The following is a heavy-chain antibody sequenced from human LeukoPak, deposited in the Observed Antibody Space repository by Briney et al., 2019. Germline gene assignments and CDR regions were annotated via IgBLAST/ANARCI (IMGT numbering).Heavy chain of an antibody. V-gene: IGHV1-46*01. CDR1: GYTFTIYY. J-gene: IGHJ6*03. Sequence: ASVKVSCKASGYTFTIYYMHWVRQAPGQGLERMGIINPSGGSTSYAQKFQGRVTMTRDMSTSTVYMELSSLRSEDTAVYYCARDPEGTYYYYYMDVWGKGTTVTISS. CDR3: ARDPEGTYYYYYMDV. CDR2: INPSGGST.